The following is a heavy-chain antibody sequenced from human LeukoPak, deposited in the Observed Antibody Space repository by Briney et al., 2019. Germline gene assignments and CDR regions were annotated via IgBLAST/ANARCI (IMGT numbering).Heavy chain of an antibody. CDR2: INSDGSTT. CDR1: GFTFSSYW. Sequence: GGSLRLSCAASGFTFSSYWMSWVRQVPGKGPVWVSRINSDGSTTAYADSVKGRFTISRDNAKNTLYLQMNSLRVEDTAVYYCARGEHELPLLYWGQGTLVTVSS. D-gene: IGHD1-26*01. V-gene: IGHV3-74*01. J-gene: IGHJ4*02. CDR3: ARGEHELPLLY.